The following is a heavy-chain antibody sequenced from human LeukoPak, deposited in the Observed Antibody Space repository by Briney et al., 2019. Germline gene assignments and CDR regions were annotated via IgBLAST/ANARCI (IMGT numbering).Heavy chain of an antibody. CDR1: GGSISSSSYY. D-gene: IGHD1-7*01. V-gene: IGHV4-39*01. CDR3: AKRTYYFDY. Sequence: SETLSLTCTASGGSISSSSYYWGWIRQPPGKGLEWIGSIYYSGSTYYNPSLKSRVTISVDTSKNQFSLKLSSVTAADTAVYYCAKRTYYFDYWGQGTLVTVSS. CDR2: IYYSGST. J-gene: IGHJ4*02.